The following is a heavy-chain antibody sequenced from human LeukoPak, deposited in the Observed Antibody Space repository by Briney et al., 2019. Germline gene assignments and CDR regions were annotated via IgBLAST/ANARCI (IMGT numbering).Heavy chain of an antibody. V-gene: IGHV3-21*01. Sequence: GGSLRLSCAASGFTFSSNSMNWVRQAPGKGLEWVSSITSSSYIYCADSVKGRFTISRDNAKNSLYLQMNSLRAEDTAVYYCARDIIPKYNWNDGGAFDIWGQGTMVIVSS. CDR3: ARDIIPKYNWNDGGAFDI. CDR1: GFTFSSNS. CDR2: ITSSSYI. D-gene: IGHD1-20*01. J-gene: IGHJ3*02.